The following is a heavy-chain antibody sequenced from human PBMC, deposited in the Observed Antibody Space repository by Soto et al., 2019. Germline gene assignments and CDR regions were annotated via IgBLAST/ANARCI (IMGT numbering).Heavy chain of an antibody. V-gene: IGHV3-23*01. CDR3: AKGHDIVVVPTVDY. D-gene: IGHD2-15*01. CDR2: ISSTGGGT. CDR1: GFTFNNYV. J-gene: IGHJ4*02. Sequence: LSLSCAASGFTFNNYVMSWVRQPPGKGLEWVSGISSTGGGTYYADPVKGRFTISRDNSKNTLYLQMNNLRAGDTALYFCAKGHDIVVVPTVDYWAQGTLVTVSS.